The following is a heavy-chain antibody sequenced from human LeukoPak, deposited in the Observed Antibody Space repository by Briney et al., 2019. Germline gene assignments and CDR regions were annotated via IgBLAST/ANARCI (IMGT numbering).Heavy chain of an antibody. J-gene: IGHJ4*02. CDR2: ISGSGGST. V-gene: IGHV3-23*01. Sequence: GGSLRLSCAASGFTFSSYAMSWVRQAPGKGLEWVSAISGSGGSTYYADSVKGRFTISRDNSKNTLYLQMNSLRAEDTAVYYCARGYYYDSSGYYSYWGQGTLVTASS. CDR1: GFTFSSYA. CDR3: ARGYYYDSSGYYSY. D-gene: IGHD3-22*01.